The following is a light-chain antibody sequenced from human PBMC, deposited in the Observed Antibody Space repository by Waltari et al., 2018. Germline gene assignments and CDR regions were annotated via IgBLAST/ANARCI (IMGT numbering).Light chain of an antibody. CDR2: AAS. Sequence: DIQMTQSPSSLSASVGDRVTLTCRASQGISNFLAWYQQKSGKVPKLLIYAASTLQSGVPSRFSGSGSGTDFTLTISSLQPEDVATYYCQKYNGAPWTFGQGTKVEIK. J-gene: IGKJ1*01. CDR3: QKYNGAPWT. CDR1: QGISNF. V-gene: IGKV1-27*01.